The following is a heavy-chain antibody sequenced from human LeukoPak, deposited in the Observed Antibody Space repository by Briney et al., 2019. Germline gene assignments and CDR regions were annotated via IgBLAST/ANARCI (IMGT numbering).Heavy chain of an antibody. V-gene: IGHV4-34*01. Sequence: SETLPLTCAVYGGSFSGYYWSWVRQPPGKGLEWIGEINHSGSTNYNPSLKSRVTISVDTSQNQFSLKLSSVTAADTAVYYCAIFPVGIAAAGTLYWGQGTLVTVSS. D-gene: IGHD6-13*01. CDR1: GGSFSGYY. CDR2: INHSGST. J-gene: IGHJ4*02. CDR3: AIFPVGIAAAGTLY.